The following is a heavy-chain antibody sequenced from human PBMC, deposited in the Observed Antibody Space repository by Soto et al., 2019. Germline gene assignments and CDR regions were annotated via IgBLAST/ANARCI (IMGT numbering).Heavy chain of an antibody. CDR2: TTPIFGTA. V-gene: IGHV1-69*13. Sequence: SMKVSCKVSGGTFTTYAISWVRQAPGQGLEWMGGTTPIFGTADYAQKFQGRITIIADESATTSYMELRSLTSEDTATYYCAIGESSDTGDFWGQGTPVTVSS. D-gene: IGHD3-22*01. J-gene: IGHJ4*02. CDR1: GGTFTTYA. CDR3: AIGESSDTGDF.